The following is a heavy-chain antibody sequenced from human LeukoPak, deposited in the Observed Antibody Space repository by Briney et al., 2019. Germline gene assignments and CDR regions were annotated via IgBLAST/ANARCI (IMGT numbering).Heavy chain of an antibody. D-gene: IGHD3-16*01. CDR3: AIRQDSYADYNWFDP. J-gene: IGHJ5*02. Sequence: SETLSLTCTVSGDSTSSSNYYWGWIRQPPGKGLEWIGSIYYSGSTYYNPSLKSRVTISVDTSKNLFSLKLSSVTAADTAVYYCAIRQDSYADYNWFDPWGHGTRVIVSP. V-gene: IGHV4-39*01. CDR1: GDSTSSSNYY. CDR2: IYYSGST.